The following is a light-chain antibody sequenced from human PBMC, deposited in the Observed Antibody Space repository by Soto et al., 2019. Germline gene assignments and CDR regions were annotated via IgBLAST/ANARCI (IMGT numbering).Light chain of an antibody. J-gene: IGLJ1*01. V-gene: IGLV2-14*01. CDR3: ISYRGSDTSYG. Sequence: QSVLTQPASVSGSPGQSITISCTGTSSDIDRYNYVAWYQQFPGKTPKLIIYVVRNRPSGVSGRFSGSKSGNTASLTISGLPPEYEADYYCISYRGSDTSYGFGTETKVTVL. CDR2: VVR. CDR1: SSDIDRYNY.